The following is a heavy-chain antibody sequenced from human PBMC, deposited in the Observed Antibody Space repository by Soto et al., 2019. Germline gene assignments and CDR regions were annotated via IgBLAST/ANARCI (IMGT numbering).Heavy chain of an antibody. CDR2: ISSSGSTI. CDR3: ARACWSGYYKLPYGMDV. J-gene: IGHJ6*02. Sequence: PGGSLRLSCAASGFTFSSYEMNWVRQAPGKGLEWVSYISSSGSTIYYADSVKGRFTISRDNAKNSLYLQMNSLRAEDTAVYYCARACWSGYYKLPYGMDVWGQGTTVTVSS. V-gene: IGHV3-48*03. CDR1: GFTFSSYE. D-gene: IGHD3-3*01.